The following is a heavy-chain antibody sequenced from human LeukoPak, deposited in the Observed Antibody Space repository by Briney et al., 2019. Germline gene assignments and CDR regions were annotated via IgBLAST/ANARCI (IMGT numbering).Heavy chain of an antibody. CDR3: ASETTGGYDF. V-gene: IGHV3-21*01. D-gene: IGHD3-3*01. Sequence: PGGSLRLSCAASGFTFSSYSMNWVRQAPGKGLEWVSSISSSSSYIYYADSVKGRFTISRDNAKNSLYLQMNSLRAEDTAVYYCASETTGGYDFWGQGTLVTVSS. J-gene: IGHJ4*02. CDR2: ISSSSSYI. CDR1: GFTFSSYS.